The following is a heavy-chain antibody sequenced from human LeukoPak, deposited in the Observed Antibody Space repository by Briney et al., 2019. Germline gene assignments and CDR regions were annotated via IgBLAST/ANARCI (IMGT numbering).Heavy chain of an antibody. D-gene: IGHD3-22*01. J-gene: IGHJ4*02. CDR1: GFTFSSYA. CDR3: AKGSYYDSSGSFYFDY. CDR2: ISGSGDNT. V-gene: IGHV3-23*01. Sequence: QTGGPLRLSCAASGFTFSSYAMSWVRQAPGKGLEWVSGISGSGDNTYYADSVKGRFTISRDNSKNTLYVQVNSLGTEDTAAYYCAKGSYYDSSGSFYFDYWGQGTLVTVSS.